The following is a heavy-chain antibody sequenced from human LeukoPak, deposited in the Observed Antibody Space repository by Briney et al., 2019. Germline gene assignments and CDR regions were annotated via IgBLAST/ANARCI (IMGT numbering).Heavy chain of an antibody. CDR1: GGSISSYY. CDR2: ICTSGST. CDR3: ATGWILGATLTY. V-gene: IGHV4-4*07. J-gene: IGHJ1*01. D-gene: IGHD1-26*01. Sequence: SETLSLTCAVFGGSISSYYWSWIRQPAGKGLEWIGRICTSGSTSYNPSLKSRVTISVDTPENQFSLKLSSVTAADTAVYYCATGWILGATLTYWGQGTLATVSS.